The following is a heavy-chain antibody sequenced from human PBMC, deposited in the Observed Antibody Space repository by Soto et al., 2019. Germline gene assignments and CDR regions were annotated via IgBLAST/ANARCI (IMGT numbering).Heavy chain of an antibody. J-gene: IGHJ6*02. CDR2: INPSGGST. CDR3: ARVASIAARGGGMDV. Sequence: GASVKVSCKASGYTFTSYYMHWVLQAPGQGLEWMGIINPSGGSTSYAQKFQGRVTMTRDTSTSTVYMELSSLRSEDTAVYYCARVASIAARGGGMDVWGQGTTVTVSS. D-gene: IGHD6-6*01. V-gene: IGHV1-46*01. CDR1: GYTFTSYY.